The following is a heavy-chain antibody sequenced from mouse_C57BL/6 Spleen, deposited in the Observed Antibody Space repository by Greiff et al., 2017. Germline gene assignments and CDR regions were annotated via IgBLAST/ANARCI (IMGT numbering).Heavy chain of an antibody. CDR3: ARHGDDGYYATYFDV. D-gene: IGHD2-3*01. CDR1: GFTFSDYG. V-gene: IGHV5-15*01. Sequence: EVHLVESGGGLVQPGGSLKLSCAASGFTFSDYGMAWVRQAPRKGPEWVAFISNLAYSIYYADTVTGRFTISRENAKNTRYLEMSSLRSEDTAMYYCARHGDDGYYATYFDVWGTGTTVTVSS. J-gene: IGHJ1*03. CDR2: ISNLAYSI.